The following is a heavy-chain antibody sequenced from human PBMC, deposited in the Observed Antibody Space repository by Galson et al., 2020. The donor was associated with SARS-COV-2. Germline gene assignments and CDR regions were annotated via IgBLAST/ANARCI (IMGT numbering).Heavy chain of an antibody. J-gene: IGHJ5*02. D-gene: IGHD2-2*01. Sequence: GGSLRLSCAASGFTFSSYGMHWVRQAPGKGLEWVAVIWYDGSNKYYADSVKGRFTISRENAKNSLYLQMNSLRAGDTAVYYCARGGDHCSSTSCDYWFDPWGQGTLVTVSS. V-gene: IGHV3-33*01. CDR2: IWYDGSNK. CDR1: GFTFSSYG. CDR3: ARGGDHCSSTSCDYWFDP.